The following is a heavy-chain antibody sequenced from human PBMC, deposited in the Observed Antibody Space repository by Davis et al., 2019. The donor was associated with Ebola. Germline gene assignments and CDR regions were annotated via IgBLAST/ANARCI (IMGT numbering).Heavy chain of an antibody. CDR1: GFTFRSYD. CDR3: ERGYQLLSFWFDP. D-gene: IGHD2-2*01. J-gene: IGHJ5*02. CDR2: IVTDGDT. Sequence: GESLMIPCAASGFTFRSYDMHWVRQATGKGLEWVPTIVTDGDTYYPGSVKGRFTISRENAKNSLYLQMNSLRTEDPAVYYCERGYQLLSFWFDPWSQGTLVTVSS. V-gene: IGHV3-13*01.